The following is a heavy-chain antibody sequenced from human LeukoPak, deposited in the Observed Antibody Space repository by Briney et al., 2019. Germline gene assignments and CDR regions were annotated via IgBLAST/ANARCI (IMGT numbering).Heavy chain of an antibody. Sequence: SSETLSLTCTVSGGSISSSSYYWGWIRQPPGKGLEWIGSIYYSGSTYYNPSLKSRVTISVDTSKNQFSLKLTSVTAADTAVYYCARASLSLGYCSGGSCLSFDYWGQGTLVTVSS. V-gene: IGHV4-39*01. D-gene: IGHD2-15*01. J-gene: IGHJ4*02. CDR2: IYYSGST. CDR3: ARASLSLGYCSGGSCLSFDY. CDR1: GGSISSSSYY.